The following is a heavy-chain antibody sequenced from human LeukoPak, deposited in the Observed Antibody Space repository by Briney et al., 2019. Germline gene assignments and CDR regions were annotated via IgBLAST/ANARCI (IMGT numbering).Heavy chain of an antibody. V-gene: IGHV3-48*04. D-gene: IGHD5-12*01. J-gene: IGHJ1*01. CDR3: ARELRGYDC. CDR2: VSSDNSTI. CDR1: GFSGFSFNVYG. Sequence: GGSLRLSCAASGFSGFSFNVYGMNWVRQAPGKGLEWVSYVSSDNSTIYYADSVKGRFTISRDNAKKSLYLQMRSLRAEETAVYYCARELRGYDCWGQGTLVTVSS.